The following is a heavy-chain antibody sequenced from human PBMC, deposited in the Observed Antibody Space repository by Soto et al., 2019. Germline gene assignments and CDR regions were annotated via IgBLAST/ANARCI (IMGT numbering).Heavy chain of an antibody. V-gene: IGHV1-69*13. D-gene: IGHD5-18*01. J-gene: IGHJ4*02. CDR3: ARDINIGRGGDTAYVYMDY. CDR1: GGTFSSYA. Sequence: ASVKVSCKASGGTFSSYAISWVRQAPGQGLEWMGGIIPIFGTANYAQKFQGRVTITADESTSTAYMELSSLRSEDTAVYYCARDINIGRGGDTAYVYMDYWGQGTLVTVSS. CDR2: IIPIFGTA.